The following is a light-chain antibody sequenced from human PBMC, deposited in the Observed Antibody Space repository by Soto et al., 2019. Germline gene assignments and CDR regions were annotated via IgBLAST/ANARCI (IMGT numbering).Light chain of an antibody. CDR2: DAS. CDR1: QTVTTW. J-gene: IGKJ2*01. V-gene: IGKV1-5*03. Sequence: DIQMTQSPSTLSASVGDRVTITCRASQTVTTWLAWYQQKPGKAPKVLVYDASSLQSGVPSRFRGSGSGTEFTLTIYSLQPDDLATYYCQQYNTYAPYTFGQGTRLESK. CDR3: QQYNTYAPYT.